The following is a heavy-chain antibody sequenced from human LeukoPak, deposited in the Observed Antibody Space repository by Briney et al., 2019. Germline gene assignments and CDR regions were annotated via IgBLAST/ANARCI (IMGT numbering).Heavy chain of an antibody. CDR1: GFTVSSNY. CDR3: AKGGHTIPYYFDY. Sequence: GGSLRLSCAASGFTVSSNYMSWVRQAPGKGLEWVSVIYSGGSTYYADSVKGRFTISRDNSKNTLYLQMNSLRAEDTAVYYCAKGGHTIPYYFDYWGQGTLVTVSS. J-gene: IGHJ4*02. CDR2: IYSGGST. V-gene: IGHV3-66*01. D-gene: IGHD5-24*01.